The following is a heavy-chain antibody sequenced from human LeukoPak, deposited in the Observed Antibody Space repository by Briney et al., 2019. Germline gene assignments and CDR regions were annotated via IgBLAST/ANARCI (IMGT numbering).Heavy chain of an antibody. D-gene: IGHD3-3*01. J-gene: IGHJ3*02. V-gene: IGHV3-74*01. CDR1: GFTFSSYW. Sequence: GGSLRLSCAASGFTFSSYWMHWVRQAPGKGLVWVSRINSDGSSTSYADSAKGRFTISRDNAKNTLYLQMNSLRAEDTAVYYCAREGYDFWSRYYGSNDAFDIWGQGTMVTVSP. CDR3: AREGYDFWSRYYGSNDAFDI. CDR2: INSDGSST.